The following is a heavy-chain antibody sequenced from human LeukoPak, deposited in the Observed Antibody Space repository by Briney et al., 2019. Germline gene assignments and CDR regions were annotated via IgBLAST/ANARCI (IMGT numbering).Heavy chain of an antibody. V-gene: IGHV3-11*01. CDR1: GFTFSDYY. CDR2: ISSSGSTI. CDR3: ARDPRAGWSYFNLYYFDY. Sequence: GGSLRLSCAASGFTFSDYYMSWIRQAPGKGLEWVSYISSSGSTIYYADSVKGRFTTSRDNAKNSLYLQMNSLRAEDTAVYYCARDPRAGWSYFNLYYFDYWGQGTLVTVSS. D-gene: IGHD1-26*01. J-gene: IGHJ4*02.